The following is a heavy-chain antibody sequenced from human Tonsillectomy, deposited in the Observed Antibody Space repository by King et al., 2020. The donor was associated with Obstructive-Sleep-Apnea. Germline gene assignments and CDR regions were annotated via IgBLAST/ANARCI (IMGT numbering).Heavy chain of an antibody. D-gene: IGHD1-26*01. CDR3: ARDYSGSYGEGYYYYGMDV. CDR2: ISYDGSNK. J-gene: IGHJ6*02. CDR1: GFTFSSYA. V-gene: IGHV3-30*04. Sequence: VQLVESGGGVVQPGRSLRLSCAASGFTFSSYAMHWVRQAPGKGLEWVAVISYDGSNKYYADSVKGRFTISRDNSKNTLYLQMNSLGAEDTAVYYCARDYSGSYGEGYYYYGMDVWGQGTTVTVSS.